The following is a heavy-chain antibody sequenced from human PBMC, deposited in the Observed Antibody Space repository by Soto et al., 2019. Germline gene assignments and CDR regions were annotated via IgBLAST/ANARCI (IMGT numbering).Heavy chain of an antibody. CDR3: AKDRGSSWYEIDY. V-gene: IGHV3-23*01. J-gene: IGHJ4*02. Sequence: EVQLLESGGGLVQPGGSLRLSCAASGFTFSNYAVTWVRQAPGKGLEWVSTISGSGVSTYYADSVKGRFTISRDNSKNALYLQMNSLRAEDTAVYYCAKDRGSSWYEIDYWGQGTLVTVSS. D-gene: IGHD6-13*01. CDR1: GFTFSNYA. CDR2: ISGSGVST.